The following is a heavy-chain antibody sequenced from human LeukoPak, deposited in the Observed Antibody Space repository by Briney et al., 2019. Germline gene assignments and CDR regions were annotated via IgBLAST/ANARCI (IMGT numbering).Heavy chain of an antibody. Sequence: SVKVSCKASGFTFTSSAMQWVRQARGQRLEWIGWIFVGSGNTNYAQKFQERVTITRDMSTSTAYMELSSLRSEATAVYYCAAVSYYDSSGYYNWGQGTLVTVSS. CDR1: GFTFTSSA. J-gene: IGHJ4*02. CDR3: AAVSYYDSSGYYN. V-gene: IGHV1-58*02. D-gene: IGHD3-22*01. CDR2: IFVGSGNT.